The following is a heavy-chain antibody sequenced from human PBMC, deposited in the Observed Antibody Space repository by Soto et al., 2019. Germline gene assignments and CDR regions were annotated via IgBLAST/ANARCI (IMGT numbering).Heavy chain of an antibody. CDR3: AITYGDYVVGAFDI. D-gene: IGHD4-17*01. J-gene: IGHJ3*02. V-gene: IGHV1-69*06. Sequence: QVQLVQSGAEVKKPGSSVKVSCKASGGSFSTYSISWVRQAPGQGLEWMGGIIPIFGTSNYAQKFQGRVTITADISTNTAYMELSSLRSEDTAVYYCAITYGDYVVGAFDIWGQGTMVTVSS. CDR1: GGSFSTYS. CDR2: IIPIFGTS.